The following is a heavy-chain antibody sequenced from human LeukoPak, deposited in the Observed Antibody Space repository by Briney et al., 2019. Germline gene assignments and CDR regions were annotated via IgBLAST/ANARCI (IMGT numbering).Heavy chain of an antibody. CDR1: GFGLSDTS. Sequence: RGSLRDSCRASGFGLSDTSVTWVRQAPGKGLEWVSSISGYDNSLYYEDSVRGRFTISRDDATNSVYLQMSSLRAEDTAIYYCARVPKQRLLLQWFSDFWGQGTPVLVSS. D-gene: IGHD3-10*01. CDR2: ISGYDNSL. J-gene: IGHJ4*02. V-gene: IGHV3-21*01. CDR3: ARVPKQRLLLQWFSDF.